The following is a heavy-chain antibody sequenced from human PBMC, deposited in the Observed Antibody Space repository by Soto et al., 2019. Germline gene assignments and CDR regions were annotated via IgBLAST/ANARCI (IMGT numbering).Heavy chain of an antibody. Sequence: GASVKVSCKASGYTFIGYYMHWVRQAPGQGPEWMGWINPNSGGTNYAQKFQGWVTMTRDTSISTAYMELSRLRFDDTAVYYCARQGYDSSGYPPSGMDVWGQGTTVTVSS. J-gene: IGHJ6*02. V-gene: IGHV1-2*04. CDR1: GYTFIGYY. D-gene: IGHD3-22*01. CDR2: INPNSGGT. CDR3: ARQGYDSSGYPPSGMDV.